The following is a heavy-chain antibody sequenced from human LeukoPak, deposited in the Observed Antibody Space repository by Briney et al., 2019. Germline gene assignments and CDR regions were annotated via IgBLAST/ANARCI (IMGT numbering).Heavy chain of an antibody. J-gene: IGHJ4*02. V-gene: IGHV3-11*04. CDR3: ARDIVGATNEPDY. D-gene: IGHD1-26*01. CDR1: GFTFSDYY. CDR2: ISSSGSTI. Sequence: PGGSLRLSCAASGFTFSDYYMSWIRQAPGKGLEWVSYISSSGSTIYYADSVKGRFTISRDNAKNSLYLQMNSLRDEDTAVYYCARDIVGATNEPDYWGQGTLVTVSS.